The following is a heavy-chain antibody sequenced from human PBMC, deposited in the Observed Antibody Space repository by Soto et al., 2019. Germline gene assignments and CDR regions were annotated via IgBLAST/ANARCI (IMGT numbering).Heavy chain of an antibody. Sequence: QVQLVESRGGVVQPGRSLRLSCSASGFTFSSYGMHWVRQAPGKGLEWVAVVSYDGGNKIYADSVKGRFTISRDTSNNRLYLQMNSLRGEDTAVYYCARDRRDVPFDYWGQGTLVTVSS. CDR1: GFTFSSYG. V-gene: IGHV3-33*01. D-gene: IGHD2-21*02. CDR2: VSYDGGNK. CDR3: ARDRRDVPFDY. J-gene: IGHJ4*02.